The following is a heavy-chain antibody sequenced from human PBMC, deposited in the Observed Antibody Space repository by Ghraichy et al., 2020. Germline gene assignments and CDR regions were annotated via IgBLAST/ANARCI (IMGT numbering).Heavy chain of an antibody. CDR3: ARDTAAARELMGY. D-gene: IGHD2-2*01. CDR2: INPNSGGT. J-gene: IGHJ4*02. V-gene: IGHV1-2*02. Sequence: ASVKVSCKASGYTFTGYYMHWVRQAPGQGLEWMGWINPNSGGTNYAQKFQGRVTMTRDTSISTAYMELSRLRSDDTAVYYCARDTAAARELMGYWGQGTLVTVCS. CDR1: GYTFTGYY.